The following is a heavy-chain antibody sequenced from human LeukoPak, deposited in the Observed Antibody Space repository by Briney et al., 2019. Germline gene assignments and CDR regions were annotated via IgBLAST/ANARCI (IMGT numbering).Heavy chain of an antibody. V-gene: IGHV4-38-2*02. CDR1: GYSISSGYY. Sequence: SETLSLTCAVSGYSISSGYYWGWIRQPPGKGLERIGSIYHSGSTYYNPSLKSRVTISVDTSKNQFSLKLSSVTAADTAVYYCARDKKSVSSSWYYYGMDVWGKGTTVTVSS. D-gene: IGHD6-13*01. J-gene: IGHJ6*04. CDR2: IYHSGST. CDR3: ARDKKSVSSSWYYYGMDV.